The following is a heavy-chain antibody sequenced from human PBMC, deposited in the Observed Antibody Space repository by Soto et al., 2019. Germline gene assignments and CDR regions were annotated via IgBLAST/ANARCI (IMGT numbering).Heavy chain of an antibody. CDR3: ARELVDTAMVTDWFDP. V-gene: IGHV4-31*03. D-gene: IGHD5-18*01. J-gene: IGHJ5*02. Sequence: SSETLSLTCTVSGGSISSGGYYWSWIRQHPGKGLEWIGYIYYSGSTYYNPSLKSRVTISVDTSKNQFSLKLSSVTAADTAVYYCARELVDTAMVTDWFDPWGQGTLVTVSS. CDR2: IYYSGST. CDR1: GGSISSGGYY.